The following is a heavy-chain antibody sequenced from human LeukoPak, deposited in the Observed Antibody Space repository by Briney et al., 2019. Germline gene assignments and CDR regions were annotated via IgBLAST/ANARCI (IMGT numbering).Heavy chain of an antibody. CDR2: ISDSGNT. V-gene: IGHV4-59*02. J-gene: IGHJ4*02. Sequence: PSETLSLTCTVSGDSVSHYQWSWIRQPPGKGLEWIAYISDSGNTNYNPSLRSRVTISIDTSKNQFSLRLNSVTAADTAVYYCARWAALGPWDYWGQGILVTVSS. CDR1: GDSVSHYQ. D-gene: IGHD7-27*01. CDR3: ARWAALGPWDY.